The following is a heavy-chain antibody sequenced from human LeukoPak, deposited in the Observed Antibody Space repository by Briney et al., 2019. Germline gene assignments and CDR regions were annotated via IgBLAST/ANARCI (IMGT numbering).Heavy chain of an antibody. Sequence: GGSLRLSCAASGFTFSGYWMHWVRQAPGKGLVWVSRIKSDGSSTTYADSVKGRFTISRDNAKNTLYLEMNSLRAEDTALYYCARNYGGYDGTDYWGQGTLVTVSS. CDR1: GFTFSGYW. CDR2: IKSDGSST. V-gene: IGHV3-74*01. D-gene: IGHD5-12*01. J-gene: IGHJ4*02. CDR3: ARNYGGYDGTDY.